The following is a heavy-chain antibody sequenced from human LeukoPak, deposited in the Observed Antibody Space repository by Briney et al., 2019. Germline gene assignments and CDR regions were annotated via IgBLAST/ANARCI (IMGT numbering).Heavy chain of an antibody. CDR2: ISVYNGNT. CDR1: GYTFTSYG. CDR3: ARGSSITDANWFDP. Sequence: PLASVKVSCKTSGYTFTSYGINWVRQAPGQGLEWMGWISVYNGNTNYAQKLQGRVTMTADTSTRTAYMELRDLRSDDTAVYYCARGSSITDANWFDPWGQGTLVTVPS. D-gene: IGHD1-20*01. V-gene: IGHV1-18*01. J-gene: IGHJ5*02.